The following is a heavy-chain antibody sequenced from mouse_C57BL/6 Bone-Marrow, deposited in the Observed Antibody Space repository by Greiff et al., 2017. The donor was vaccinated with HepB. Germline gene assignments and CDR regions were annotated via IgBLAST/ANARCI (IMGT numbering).Heavy chain of an antibody. CDR2: IYPGSGST. Sequence: QVQLKQPGAELVKPGASVKMSCKASGYTFTSYWITWVKQRPGQGLEWIGDIYPGSGSTNYNEKFKSKAKLTADTSSSTAYMQLSSLTSENSAVYYCARPYSDYDGNYFDYWGQGTTLTVSS. J-gene: IGHJ2*01. D-gene: IGHD2-4*01. V-gene: IGHV1-55*01. CDR3: ARPYSDYDGNYFDY. CDR1: GYTFTSYW.